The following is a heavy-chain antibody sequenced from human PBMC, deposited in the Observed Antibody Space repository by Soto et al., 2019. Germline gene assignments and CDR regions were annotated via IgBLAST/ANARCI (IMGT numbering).Heavy chain of an antibody. CDR1: GYSFTSYW. D-gene: IGHD2-15*01. Sequence: GESLKISCKGSGYSFTSYWIGWVRQMPGKGLEWMGIIYPGDSDTRYSPSFQGQVTISADKSISTAYLQWSSLKASDTAMYYCARRYCSGGSCYRKGWFDPWGQGTLVTVSS. V-gene: IGHV5-51*01. CDR2: IYPGDSDT. CDR3: ARRYCSGGSCYRKGWFDP. J-gene: IGHJ5*02.